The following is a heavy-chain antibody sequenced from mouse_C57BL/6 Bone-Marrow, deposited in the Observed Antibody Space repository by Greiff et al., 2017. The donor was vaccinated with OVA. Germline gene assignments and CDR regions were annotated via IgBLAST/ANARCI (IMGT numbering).Heavy chain of an antibody. J-gene: IGHJ2*01. CDR2: LYPGSGNT. CDR3: ARALQDY. V-gene: IGHV1-76*01. D-gene: IGHD2-10*01. Sequence: QVQLQQSGAELVRPGASVKLSCKASGYTFTDYYINWVKQRPGQGLEWIARLYPGSGNTYYNEKLKGKATLTAEKSSSTAYMQLSSLTSEDSAVSFCARALQDYWGQGTTLTVSS. CDR1: GYTFTDYY.